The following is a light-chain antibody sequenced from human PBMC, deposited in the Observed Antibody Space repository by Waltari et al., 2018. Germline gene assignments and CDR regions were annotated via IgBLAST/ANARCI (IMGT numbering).Light chain of an antibody. J-gene: IGLJ3*02. CDR1: SGSHSTTSY. CDR2: KAN. V-gene: IGLV8-61*01. Sequence: TVVTQEPSLSVSPGGTVTLTCALSSGSHSTTSYSTWYQQTPDQAPRTLVYKANARSSGVPDRFSGSILGNTAALTITGAQADDESDYYCALYMGSGIWVFGGGTRLTVL. CDR3: ALYMGSGIWV.